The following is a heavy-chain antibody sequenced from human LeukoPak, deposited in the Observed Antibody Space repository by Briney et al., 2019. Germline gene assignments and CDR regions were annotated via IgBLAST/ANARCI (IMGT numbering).Heavy chain of an antibody. CDR2: IKQDGSDK. Sequence: GGSLRLSCGASGVTFSSYRMSWLRQAPGKGLEGVANIKQDGSDKYYVDPVKGRFTISRDNAKNALYLQMNTLSAEDTAVFYCARRGFGQKSFYYFDYWGQGTLVSVSS. D-gene: IGHD3-10*01. CDR3: ARRGFGQKSFYYFDY. CDR1: GVTFSSYR. V-gene: IGHV3-7*01. J-gene: IGHJ4*02.